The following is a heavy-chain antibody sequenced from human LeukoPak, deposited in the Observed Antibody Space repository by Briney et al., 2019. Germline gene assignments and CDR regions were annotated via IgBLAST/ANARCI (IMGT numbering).Heavy chain of an antibody. CDR3: ARGRVNVLWFGELLH. V-gene: IGHV1-69*13. CDR2: IIPIFGTA. CDR1: GYTFTSHD. J-gene: IGHJ4*02. D-gene: IGHD3-10*01. Sequence: ASVKVSCKASGYTFTSHDINWVRQATGQGLEWMGGIIPIFGTANYAQKFQGRVTITADESTSTAYMELSSLRSEDTAVYYCARGRVNVLWFGELLHWGQGTLVTVSS.